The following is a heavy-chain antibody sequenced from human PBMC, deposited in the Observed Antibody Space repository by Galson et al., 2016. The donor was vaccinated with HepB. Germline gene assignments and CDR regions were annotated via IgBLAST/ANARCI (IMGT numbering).Heavy chain of an antibody. V-gene: IGHV3-15*07. CDR3: ATGRIGAWGTLRWGSPHPDTPYSYYGTDV. CDR2: IKSRGDGGTR. Sequence: SLRLSCAASGFTFSNAWMNWFRQAPGKGLEWVGRIKSRGDGGTRDYAAPVKGSFTISRDDSKNTLYLQMNSLKTEDTAVYYCATGRIGAWGTLRWGSPHPDTPYSYYGTDVWGQGTTVTVSS. D-gene: IGHD4-23*01. CDR1: GFTFSNAW. J-gene: IGHJ6*02.